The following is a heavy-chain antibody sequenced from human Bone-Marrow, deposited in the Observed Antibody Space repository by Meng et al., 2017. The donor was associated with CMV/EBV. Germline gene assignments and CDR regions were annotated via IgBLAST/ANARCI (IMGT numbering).Heavy chain of an antibody. CDR2: ISYDGSNK. Sequence: GESLKISCAASGFTFSSYAMHWVRQAPGKGLEWVAVISYDGSNKYYADSVKGRFTISRDNSKNTLYLQMNSLRAEDTAVYYCARDIGYSSSWYSFDYWGQGTLVTVSS. V-gene: IGHV3-30*04. J-gene: IGHJ4*02. CDR3: ARDIGYSSSWYSFDY. D-gene: IGHD6-13*01. CDR1: GFTFSSYA.